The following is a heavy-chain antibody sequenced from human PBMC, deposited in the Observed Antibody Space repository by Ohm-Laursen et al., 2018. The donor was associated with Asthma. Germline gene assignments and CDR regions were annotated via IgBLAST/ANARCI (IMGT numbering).Heavy chain of an antibody. CDR1: GGTFSNYV. J-gene: IGHJ4*02. V-gene: IGHV7-4-1*02. D-gene: IGHD6-13*01. CDR2: INTNTGNP. CDR3: ARELPSSRRRVADY. Sequence: SVKVSCKSSGGTFSNYVIGWVRQAPGQGLEWMGWINTNTGNPTYAQGFTGRFVFSLDTSVSTAYLQISSLKAEDTAVYYCARELPSSRRRVADYWGQGTLVTVSS.